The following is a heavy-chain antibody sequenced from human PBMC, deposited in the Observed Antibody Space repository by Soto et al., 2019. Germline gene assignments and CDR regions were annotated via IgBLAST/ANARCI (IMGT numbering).Heavy chain of an antibody. CDR2: INAGNGNT. V-gene: IGHV1-3*01. CDR3: SRFRRKSSRGNSLSGFDI. J-gene: IGHJ3*02. D-gene: IGHD2-15*01. Sequence: QAPKRGREWMGWINAGNGNTKYSQKFQGRVTITRDTSASTAYMELSSLRSEDTAVYYCSRFRRKSSRGNSLSGFDIPAQG.